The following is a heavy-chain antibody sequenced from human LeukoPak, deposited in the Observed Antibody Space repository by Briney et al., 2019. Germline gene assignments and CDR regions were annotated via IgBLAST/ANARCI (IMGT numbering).Heavy chain of an antibody. CDR2: ITPFNGNT. D-gene: IGHD6-19*01. CDR3: ATGIAVAGQFDY. Sequence: GSSVKVSCKASGYTFTYCYLHWVRQAPGQALEWMGWITPFNGNTNYAQKFQDRVTITRDRSMSTAYMELSSLRSEDTAMYYCATGIAVAGQFDYWGQGTLVTVSS. V-gene: IGHV1-45*02. CDR1: GYTFTYCY. J-gene: IGHJ4*02.